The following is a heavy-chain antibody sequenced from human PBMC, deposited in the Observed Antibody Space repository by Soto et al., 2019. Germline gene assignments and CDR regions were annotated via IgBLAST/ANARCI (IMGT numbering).Heavy chain of an antibody. CDR3: ARAGIPSFDLLSVLQP. CDR1: GDPLSSGSYY. V-gene: IGHV4-61*01. Sequence: SETLSLTCTVSGDPLSSGSYYWSWIRQSPGKRLEWIAYIYYTGTTKYNPSLKSRVTISVDTSKTQISLTLTSVTAADTAVYYSARAGIPSFDLLSVLQPRGEGTLVTVFS. D-gene: IGHD3-9*01. J-gene: IGHJ5*02. CDR2: IYYTGTT.